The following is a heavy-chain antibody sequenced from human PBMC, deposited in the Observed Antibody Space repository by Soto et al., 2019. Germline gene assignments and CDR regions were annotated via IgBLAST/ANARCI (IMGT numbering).Heavy chain of an antibody. CDR3: ARYRFSGNKWSKFDX. J-gene: IGHJ5*02. V-gene: IGHV4-31*03. CDR2: IYHTGST. CDR1: GVTVSSDAYY. D-gene: IGHD3-16*02. Sequence: KSAETLSLTCTVSGVTVSSDAYYWSWIRQHPGKGLELIGNIYHTGSTYYSPSLKSRVVISLDTSNNQFSLTLTSVTAADTAVYYCARYRFSGNKWSKFDXWGRGTLLTVSX.